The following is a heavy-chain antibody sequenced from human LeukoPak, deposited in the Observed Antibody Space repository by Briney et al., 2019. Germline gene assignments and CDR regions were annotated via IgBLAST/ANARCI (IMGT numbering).Heavy chain of an antibody. D-gene: IGHD2-2*01. Sequence: SGTLSLTCTVSGGSISSDYWSWIRQPPGKGLEWIGYVYVSGNTNYNPSLKSRVTIAMDTSKNQFSLKLNSLTAADTAVYYCARALVVPAASAYYYYYGMDVWGQGTTVTVSS. V-gene: IGHV4-59*12. CDR2: VYVSGNT. J-gene: IGHJ6*02. CDR1: GGSISSDY. CDR3: ARALVVPAASAYYYYYGMDV.